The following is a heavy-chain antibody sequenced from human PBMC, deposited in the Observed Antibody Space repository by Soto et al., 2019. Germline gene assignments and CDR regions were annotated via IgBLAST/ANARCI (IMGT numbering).Heavy chain of an antibody. V-gene: IGHV3-23*01. CDR3: AKLRYFDWSAYNWFEY. CDR2: ISGSGATT. Sequence: EVPLLESGGGLVQPGGSLRLSCAASGFTFSSYAMTCVRQAPGKGLEWVSGISGSGATTSYADSVKGRFTVSRDNSKNTLYLQMNSLRVEDTAVYHCAKLRYFDWSAYNWFEYWGQGTPVTVSS. D-gene: IGHD3-9*01. J-gene: IGHJ5*01. CDR1: GFTFSSYA.